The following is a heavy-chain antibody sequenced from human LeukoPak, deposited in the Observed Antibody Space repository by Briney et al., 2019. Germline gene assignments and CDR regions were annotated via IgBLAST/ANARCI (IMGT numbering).Heavy chain of an antibody. D-gene: IGHD3-22*01. V-gene: IGHV1-69*05. J-gene: IGHJ4*02. CDR2: IIPIFGTA. Sequence: ASVKVSCKASGYTFTSYAISWVRQAPGQGLEWMGGIIPIFGTANYAQKFQDRVTITTDESTSTAYMELSSLRSEDTAVYYCASSNLPNYYDSSGYFDYWGQGTLVTVSS. CDR1: GYTFTSYA. CDR3: ASSNLPNYYDSSGYFDY.